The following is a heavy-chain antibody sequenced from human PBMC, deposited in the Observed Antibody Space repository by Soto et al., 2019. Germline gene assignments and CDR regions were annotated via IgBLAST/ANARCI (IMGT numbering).Heavy chain of an antibody. CDR3: ARAMGDNARGDV. Sequence: EVKLVESGGGLVKPGGSLRLSCAASGFTFSNYSMNWHRQPPGKGLEWVSSISSSSSYIYYADSVKGRFTISRDNAKNSLYLQMNSLRAEDTAVYYCARAMGDNARGDVWGQGTTVTVSS. D-gene: IGHD2-21*01. CDR1: GFTFSNYS. V-gene: IGHV3-21*01. J-gene: IGHJ6*02. CDR2: ISSSSSYI.